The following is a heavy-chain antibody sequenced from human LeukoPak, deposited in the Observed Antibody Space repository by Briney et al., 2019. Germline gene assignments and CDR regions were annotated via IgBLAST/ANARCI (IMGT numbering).Heavy chain of an antibody. V-gene: IGHV4-59*01. D-gene: IGHD3-22*01. CDR2: IYYSGST. CDR3: ARDKDSSGTFDY. J-gene: IGHJ4*02. Sequence: SETLSLTCTVSGGSISSYYWNWIRQPPGKGLEWIGYIYYSGSTNYNPSLKSRVTISVDTSKNQFSLKLSSVTAADTAVYYCARDKDSSGTFDYWGQGTLVTVSS. CDR1: GGSISSYY.